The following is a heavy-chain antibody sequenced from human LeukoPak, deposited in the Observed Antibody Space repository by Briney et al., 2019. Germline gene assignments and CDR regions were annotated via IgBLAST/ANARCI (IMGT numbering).Heavy chain of an antibody. J-gene: IGHJ4*02. CDR3: TTAGGGNWNQLIFDY. D-gene: IGHD4-23*01. CDR2: IKSKTDGGTT. Sequence: GGSLRLSCAASGFTFSNAWMSWVRQAPGKGLEWVGRIKSKTDGGTTDYAAPVKGRFTISRDDSKNTLYLQMNSLKTEDTAVYYCTTAGGGNWNQLIFDYWGQGTLVTVSS. CDR1: GFTFSNAW. V-gene: IGHV3-15*01.